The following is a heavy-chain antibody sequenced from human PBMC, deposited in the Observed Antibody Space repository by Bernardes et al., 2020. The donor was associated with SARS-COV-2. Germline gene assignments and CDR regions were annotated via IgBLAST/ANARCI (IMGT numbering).Heavy chain of an antibody. V-gene: IGHV3-48*01. J-gene: IGHJ6*02. CDR2: ISSSSSTI. CDR1: GFTFSSYS. D-gene: IGHD2-15*01. Sequence: GGSLRLSCAASGFTFSSYSMNWVRQAPGKGLEWVSYISSSSSTIYYADSVKGRFTISRDNAKNSLYLQMNSLRAEDTAVYYCARGTRRLLVVVAATPASDGMDVWGQGTTVTVSS. CDR3: ARGTRRLLVVVAATPASDGMDV.